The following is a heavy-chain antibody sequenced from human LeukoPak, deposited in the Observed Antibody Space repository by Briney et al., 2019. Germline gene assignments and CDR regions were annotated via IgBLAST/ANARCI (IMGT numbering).Heavy chain of an antibody. Sequence: PGGSLRLSCAASGFTFGTYSMNWVRQAPGRGLEWVSSISSSGTYIYYADSMRGRFTISRDNSKISLYLQMNSLRAEDTAVYYYASSFPRRDDYISNYFDYWGQGTLVTVSS. CDR3: ASSFPRRDDYISNYFDY. D-gene: IGHD5-24*01. CDR2: ISSSGTYI. V-gene: IGHV3-21*01. J-gene: IGHJ4*02. CDR1: GFTFGTYS.